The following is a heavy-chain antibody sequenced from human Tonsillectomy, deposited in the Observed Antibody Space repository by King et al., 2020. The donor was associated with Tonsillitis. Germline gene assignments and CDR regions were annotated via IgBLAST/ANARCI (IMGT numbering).Heavy chain of an antibody. D-gene: IGHD5-12*01. J-gene: IGHJ6*02. CDR3: AKYSGYDYYYYYDMDV. CDR2: IYYSGST. CDR1: GGSVSSGSYY. Sequence: VQLQESGPGLVKPSETLSLTCTVSGGSVSSGSYYWSWIRQPPGKGLEWIGYIYYSGSTNYNPSLKSRVTISVDTSKNQFSLKLSSVTAADTAVYYCAKYSGYDYYYYYDMDVWGQGTTVTVSS. V-gene: IGHV4-61*01.